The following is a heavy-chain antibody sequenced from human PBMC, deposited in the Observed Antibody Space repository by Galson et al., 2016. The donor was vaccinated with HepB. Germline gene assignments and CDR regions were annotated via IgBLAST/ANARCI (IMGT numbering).Heavy chain of an antibody. D-gene: IGHD4-23*01. J-gene: IGHJ4*02. Sequence: SVKVSCKASGYTFTSYYLHWVRQAPGLGLEWMGMVDPTSGDTNYAHKFRGRVSMTRDTSTSTVYMDLSSLRSEDTALYYCARELPGKCYFDYWGQETLVTVSS. CDR1: GYTFTSYY. CDR2: VDPTSGDT. CDR3: ARELPGKCYFDY. V-gene: IGHV1-46*01.